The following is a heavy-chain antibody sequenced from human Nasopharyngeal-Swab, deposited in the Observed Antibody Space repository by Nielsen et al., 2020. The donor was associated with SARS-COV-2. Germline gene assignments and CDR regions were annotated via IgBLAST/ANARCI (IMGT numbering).Heavy chain of an antibody. D-gene: IGHD6-13*01. J-gene: IGHJ6*02. V-gene: IGHV4-59*01. CDR2: IYYSGST. CDR3: ARSDVERRPSYSSSWQSPYYYYGMDV. Sequence: WIRQPPGKGLEWIGYIYYSGSTNYNPSLKSRVTISVDTSKNQFSLKLSSVTAADTAVYYCARSDVERRPSYSSSWQSPYYYYGMDVWGQGTTVTVSS.